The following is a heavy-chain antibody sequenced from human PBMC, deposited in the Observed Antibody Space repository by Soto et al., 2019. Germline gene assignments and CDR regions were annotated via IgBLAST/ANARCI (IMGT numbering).Heavy chain of an antibody. CDR3: ARQMYYDYIWGRYRYPNWFDP. D-gene: IGHD3-16*02. CDR2: IYYSGST. CDR1: GGSISSYY. Sequence: SETLSLTCTVSGGSISSYYWSWIRQPPGKGLEWIGYIYYSGSTIYNPSLKSRVTISVDTSKNQFALKLSSVTAADTAVYYCARQMYYDYIWGRYRYPNWFDPWGQAILVTV. V-gene: IGHV4-59*08. J-gene: IGHJ5*02.